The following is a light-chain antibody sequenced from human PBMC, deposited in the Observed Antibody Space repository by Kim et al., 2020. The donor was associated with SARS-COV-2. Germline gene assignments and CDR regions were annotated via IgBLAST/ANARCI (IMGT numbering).Light chain of an antibody. V-gene: IGLV3-21*03. Sequence: PGKTARITCGGNNIGGKSVHWYQQKPGQAPVLVVYDDSDRPSGIPERFSGSNSGNTATLTISRVEAGDEADYYCQVWDSSSDHRVVFGGVTQLTVL. CDR1: NIGGKS. CDR3: QVWDSSSDHRVV. J-gene: IGLJ2*01. CDR2: DDS.